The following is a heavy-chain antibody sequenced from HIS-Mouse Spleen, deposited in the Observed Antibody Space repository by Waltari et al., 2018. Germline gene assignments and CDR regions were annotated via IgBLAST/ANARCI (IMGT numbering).Heavy chain of an antibody. J-gene: IGHJ4*02. CDR3: ARGLTGDLDY. D-gene: IGHD7-27*01. CDR1: GSPFNSYA. V-gene: IGHV1-8*01. CDR2: MNPNSGNT. Sequence: QVQLGQSGAEVMKPGASVKVSCRASGSPFNSYAINGVRQATGQGLEWMGWMNPNSGNTGYEQKFQGRVTMTRNTSISTAYMELSSLRSEDTAVYYCARGLTGDLDYWGQGTLVTVSS.